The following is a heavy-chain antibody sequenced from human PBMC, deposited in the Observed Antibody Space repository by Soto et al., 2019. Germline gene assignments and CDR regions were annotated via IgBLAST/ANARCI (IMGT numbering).Heavy chain of an antibody. CDR3: ARGDIGVVRFGPPQGWFDP. V-gene: IGHV4-34*01. CDR1: GGSFSGYY. Sequence: QVQLQQWGAGLLKPSETLSLTCAVYGGSFSGYYWSWIRQPPGKGLEWIGEINHSGSTNYNPSLKSRVTISVDTSKNQFSLKLSSVTAADTAVYYCARGDIGVVRFGPPQGWFDPWGQGTLVTVSS. J-gene: IGHJ5*02. CDR2: INHSGST. D-gene: IGHD3-10*01.